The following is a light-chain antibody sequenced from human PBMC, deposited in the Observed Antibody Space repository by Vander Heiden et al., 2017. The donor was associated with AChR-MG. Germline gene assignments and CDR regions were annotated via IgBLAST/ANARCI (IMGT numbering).Light chain of an antibody. Sequence: DIQLTQSPSFLSASVGDRVIITCRASQGISSYLAWYLQKPGKAPKLLIYAASTLQSGVPSRFSGSGSGTEFNHTISSLQPEDFATYYCRHLNSYPLTFGGGTKVEIK. J-gene: IGKJ4*01. CDR1: QGISSY. V-gene: IGKV1-9*01. CDR3: RHLNSYPLT. CDR2: AAS.